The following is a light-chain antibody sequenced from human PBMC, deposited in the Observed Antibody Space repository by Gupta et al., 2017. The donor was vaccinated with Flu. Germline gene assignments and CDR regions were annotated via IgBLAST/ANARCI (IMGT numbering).Light chain of an antibody. V-gene: IGKV1-39*01. CDR2: AAS. J-gene: IGKJ1*01. CDR3: QHSYSPWWT. Sequence: DIQMTQSPSSLSASVGDRVTITGRASQSISSYLNWYQQKPGKAPKLLIYAASSLQSGVPSRLRGRGSGTHFTLTINIQYREDFATLCGQHSYSPWWTLAKGPRWKSN. CDR1: QSISSY.